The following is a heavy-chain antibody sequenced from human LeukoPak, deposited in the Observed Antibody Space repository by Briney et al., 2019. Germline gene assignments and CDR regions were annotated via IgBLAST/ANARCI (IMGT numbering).Heavy chain of an antibody. J-gene: IGHJ4*02. D-gene: IGHD2-21*01. CDR2: ISGSGGST. Sequence: GGSLRLSCAASGFTVSSYAMSWVRQAPGTGLEWVSAISGSGGSTYYADFVKRRFTISRDNSKNTLYLQMSSQRAEDTAVYYCAKELWFDYWGQGTLVTVSS. CDR1: GFTVSSYA. V-gene: IGHV3-23*01. CDR3: AKELWFDY.